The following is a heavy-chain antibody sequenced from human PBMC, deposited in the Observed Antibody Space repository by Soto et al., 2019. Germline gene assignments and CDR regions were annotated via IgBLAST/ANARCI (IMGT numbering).Heavy chain of an antibody. CDR2: LYRGGST. Sequence: EVQLVETGGGLIQPGGSLRLSCAASGLTVSTSYMNWVRQAPGKGLEWVSVLYRGGSTYYADSVQGRFSISRDNSKNTLYLQMSSLRAEDTAVYYCARASELHTGMDVWGQGTTVTVSS. CDR3: ARASELHTGMDV. D-gene: IGHD3-10*01. CDR1: GLTVSTSY. V-gene: IGHV3-53*02. J-gene: IGHJ6*02.